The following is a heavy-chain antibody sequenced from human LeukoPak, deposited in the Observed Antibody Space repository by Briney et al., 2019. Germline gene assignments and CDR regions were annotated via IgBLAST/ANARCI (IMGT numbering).Heavy chain of an antibody. Sequence: SETLSLTCTVSGGSLSSSSYYWGWIRQPPGKGLEWIGSIYYSGSTYYNPSLKSRVTISVDTSKNQFSLKLSSVTAADTAVYYCARLEDGYNPSYDYRGQGTLVTVSS. CDR3: ARLEDGYNPSYDY. D-gene: IGHD5-24*01. J-gene: IGHJ4*02. V-gene: IGHV4-39*01. CDR2: IYYSGST. CDR1: GGSLSSSSYY.